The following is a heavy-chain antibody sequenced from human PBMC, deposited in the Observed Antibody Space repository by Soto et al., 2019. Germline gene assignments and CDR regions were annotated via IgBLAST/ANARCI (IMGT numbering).Heavy chain of an antibody. D-gene: IGHD3-16*01. Sequence: VGSLRLSCAASGFTFSSYAMSWVRQAPGKGLEWVSAISGSGGSTYYADPVKGRFTISRDNSKNTLYLQMNSLRAEDTAVYYCASGGRLGYYYGMDVWGQGTTVTVS. V-gene: IGHV3-23*01. CDR3: ASGGRLGYYYGMDV. J-gene: IGHJ6*02. CDR2: ISGSGGST. CDR1: GFTFSSYA.